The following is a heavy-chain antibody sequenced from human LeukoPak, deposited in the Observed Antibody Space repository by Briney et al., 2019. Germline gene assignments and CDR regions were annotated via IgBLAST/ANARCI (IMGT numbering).Heavy chain of an antibody. CDR2: IWYDGSNK. Sequence: PGGSLRLSCAASGFTFSSYGMHWVRQAPGKGLEWVAVIWYDGSNKYYADSVKGRFTTSRDNSKNTLYLQMNSLRAEDTAVYYCAKIRVSSGWYYFDYWGQGTLVTASS. J-gene: IGHJ4*02. V-gene: IGHV3-33*06. CDR3: AKIRVSSGWYYFDY. CDR1: GFTFSSYG. D-gene: IGHD6-19*01.